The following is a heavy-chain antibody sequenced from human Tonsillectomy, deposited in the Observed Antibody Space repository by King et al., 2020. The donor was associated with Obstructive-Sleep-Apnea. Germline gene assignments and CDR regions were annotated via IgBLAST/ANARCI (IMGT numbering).Heavy chain of an antibody. V-gene: IGHV4-34*01. J-gene: IGHJ4*02. CDR2: INHSGNT. Sequence: VQLQQWGAGLLKPSETLSLTCAVYGGSFTGYYWSWIRQPPGKGLEWIGEINHSGNTNYNPSLKSRVTISVDTSKNQFSLMLSSVTAADTAVYYCAREPSLWGQGTLVTVSS. CDR3: AREPSL. CDR1: GGSFTGYY.